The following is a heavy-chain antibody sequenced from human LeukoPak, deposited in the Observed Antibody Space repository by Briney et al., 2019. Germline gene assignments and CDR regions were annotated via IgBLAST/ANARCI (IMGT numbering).Heavy chain of an antibody. CDR2: INQDASEK. V-gene: IGHV3-7*01. Sequence: GGPLRLSCAASGLIFSNYWFGWVRHAPPRRLQWVASINQDASEKYYMDSVKGRVTISRDNAKNSLYLQMNSLRVEDTAVYYCARGSSGRYFAFIDYWGQGIMVTVSS. D-gene: IGHD1-26*01. CDR3: ARGSSGRYFAFIDY. J-gene: IGHJ4*02. CDR1: GLIFSNYW.